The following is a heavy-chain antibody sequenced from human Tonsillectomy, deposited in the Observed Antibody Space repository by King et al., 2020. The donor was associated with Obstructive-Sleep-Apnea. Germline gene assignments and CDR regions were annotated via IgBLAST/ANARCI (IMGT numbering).Heavy chain of an antibody. Sequence: VQLVESGGGLVQPGGSLRLSCLASGFTFSSYAMHWVRQAQWKGLDYVYAISRSGGSSYNADSVKGRFTISRDNSKNTLYLQMSSLRAEDTAVYYCVKTRAKYSSSPQGDYWGQGTLVTVSS. CDR2: ISRSGGSS. CDR3: VKTRAKYSSSPQGDY. J-gene: IGHJ4*02. V-gene: IGHV3-64D*06. D-gene: IGHD6-6*01. CDR1: GFTFSSYA.